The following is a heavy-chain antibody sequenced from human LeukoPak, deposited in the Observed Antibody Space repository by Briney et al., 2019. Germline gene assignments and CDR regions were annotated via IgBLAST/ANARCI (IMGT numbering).Heavy chain of an antibody. CDR1: GFTFSMSA. CDR3: AKVRSVFGANCFDY. CDR2: KEKDGRTE. V-gene: IGHV3-30*02. Sequence: GGSLRLSCVGSGFTFSMSAMHWVRQAPGKGLEWVASKEKDGRTEYNADSVKGRFTISRDNSANTLYLELDSLTVEDTAVYYCAKVRSVFGANCFDYWGQGTLVTVSS. J-gene: IGHJ4*02. D-gene: IGHD3-3*01.